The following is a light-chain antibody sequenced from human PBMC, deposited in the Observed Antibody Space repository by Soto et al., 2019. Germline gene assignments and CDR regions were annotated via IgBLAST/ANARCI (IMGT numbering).Light chain of an antibody. CDR2: DDN. CDR3: QSYDSSLSGYV. V-gene: IGLV1-40*01. J-gene: IGLJ1*01. CDR1: SSNIGAGYD. Sequence: QSVLTQPPSVSGAPGQRVTISCTGSSSNIGAGYDLHWYQQLPGTAPKLLIYDDNKRPSGVPDRFSGSKSGTSASLAITGLQAEDEADYYCQSYDSSLSGYVFGTGTKLTVL.